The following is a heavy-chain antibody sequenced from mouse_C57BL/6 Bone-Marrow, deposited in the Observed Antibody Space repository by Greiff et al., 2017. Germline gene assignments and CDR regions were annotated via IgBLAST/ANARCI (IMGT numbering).Heavy chain of an antibody. CDR1: GYTFTSYW. V-gene: IGHV1-52*01. D-gene: IGHD3-2*01. J-gene: IGHJ2*01. CDR2: IDPSDSET. CDR3: TRLTGDDRRGY. Sequence: VQLQQPGAELVRPGSSVKLSCKASGYTFTSYWMHWVKQRPIQGLEWIGNIDPSDSETHYNQKFKDKATLTVDKSSSTAYMQLSSLTSEDSAVYDCTRLTGDDRRGYWGQGTTLTVSS.